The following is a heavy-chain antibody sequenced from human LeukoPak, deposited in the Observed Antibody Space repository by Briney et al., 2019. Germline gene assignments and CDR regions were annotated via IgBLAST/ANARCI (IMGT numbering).Heavy chain of an antibody. Sequence: GRSLRLSCAASGFTFSSYGMHWVRQAPGKGLEWVAVISYDGSNKYYADSVKGRFIISRDNSKNTLYLQMNSLRAEDTAVYYCAKTKPQKLRDPPHYWGQGTLVTVSS. J-gene: IGHJ4*02. CDR1: GFTFSSYG. CDR2: ISYDGSNK. CDR3: AKTKPQKLRDPPHY. V-gene: IGHV3-30*18. D-gene: IGHD4-11*01.